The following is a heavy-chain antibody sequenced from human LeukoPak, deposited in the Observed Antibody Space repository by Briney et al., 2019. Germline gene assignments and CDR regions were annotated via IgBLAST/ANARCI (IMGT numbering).Heavy chain of an antibody. CDR3: ARVPYHGMDV. J-gene: IGHJ6*02. CDR1: GFTFSRHW. Sequence: GGSLRLSCAASGFTFSRHWMHWVRQAPGKGLEWVSGINWNGGSTGYADSVRGRFTISRDNAKKSLYLQMNSLRVEDTALYYCARVPYHGMDVWGQGTTVTVSS. CDR2: INWNGGST. V-gene: IGHV3-20*04.